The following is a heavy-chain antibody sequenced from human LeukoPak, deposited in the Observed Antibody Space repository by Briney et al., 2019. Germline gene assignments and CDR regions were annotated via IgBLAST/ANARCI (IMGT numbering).Heavy chain of an antibody. CDR3: AKDVRGEAAAQDY. CDR2: IRFDGSKT. Sequence: PGGSLRLSCVASGFTFTSYDMHWVRQAPGKGPEWVAVIRFDGSKTYYVDSVKGRFTISRDTSKNTLYLQMNSLRPEDTAVYYCAKDVRGEAAAQDYWGQGTLVTVSS. D-gene: IGHD6-13*01. CDR1: GFTFTSYD. V-gene: IGHV3-30*02. J-gene: IGHJ4*02.